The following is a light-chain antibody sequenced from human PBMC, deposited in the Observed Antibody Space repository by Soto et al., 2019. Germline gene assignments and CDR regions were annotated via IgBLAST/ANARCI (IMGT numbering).Light chain of an antibody. CDR1: QTISSW. Sequence: DIQMTQSPSTLYGYVGDRVTITCRASQTISSWLAWYQQKPWKATKLLIYKASTLKSGVPSRFSGSGSGTEFTLTISSLQPDDFATYYCQHYNSYSEAFGQGTKVELK. V-gene: IGKV1-5*03. CDR3: QHYNSYSEA. CDR2: KAS. J-gene: IGKJ1*01.